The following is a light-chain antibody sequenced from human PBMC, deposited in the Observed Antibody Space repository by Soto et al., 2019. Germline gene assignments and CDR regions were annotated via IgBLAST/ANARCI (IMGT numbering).Light chain of an antibody. CDR2: AAS. CDR1: QSVSNSF. Sequence: EVVLTQSPGTRSLSPGERASLSFRASQSVSNSFLAWYQQKAGQSPRLLIYAASARAIGIPDRFSGSGSGTDFTLTISRLEPEDFAVYYCQQYGHSPRTFGQGTKVDIK. V-gene: IGKV3-20*01. J-gene: IGKJ1*01. CDR3: QQYGHSPRT.